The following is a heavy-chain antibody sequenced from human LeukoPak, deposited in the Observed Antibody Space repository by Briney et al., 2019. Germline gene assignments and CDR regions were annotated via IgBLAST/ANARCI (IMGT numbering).Heavy chain of an antibody. D-gene: IGHD3-10*01. J-gene: IGHJ6*02. CDR1: GYTLTELS. CDR3: ATVVQTTMGYYYGMDV. CDR2: FDPEDGET. V-gene: IGHV1-24*01. Sequence: ASVKVSCQVSGYTLTELSMHWVRQAPGKGLAWMGGFDPEDGETLYAQKLQGRVTMTEDTSTDTAYMELSSLRPEDTAVYYCATVVQTTMGYYYGMDVWGQGTTATVSS.